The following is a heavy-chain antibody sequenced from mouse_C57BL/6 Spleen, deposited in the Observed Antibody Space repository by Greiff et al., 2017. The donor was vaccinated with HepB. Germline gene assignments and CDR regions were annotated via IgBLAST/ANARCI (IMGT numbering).Heavy chain of an antibody. V-gene: IGHV1-18*01. CDR2: INPNNGGT. D-gene: IGHD1-1*01. CDR1: GYTFTDYN. Sequence: EVKLQQSGPELVKPGASVKIPCKASGYTFTDYNMDWVKQSHGKSLEWIGDINPNNGGTIYNQKFKGKATLTVDKSSSTAYMELRSLTSEDTAVYYCARLSATVVAPYSYFDVWGTGTTVTVSS. CDR3: ARLSATVVAPYSYFDV. J-gene: IGHJ1*03.